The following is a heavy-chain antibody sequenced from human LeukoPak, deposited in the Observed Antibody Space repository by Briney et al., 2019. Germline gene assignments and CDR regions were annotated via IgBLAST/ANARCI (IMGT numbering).Heavy chain of an antibody. CDR1: GGSFSGYY. D-gene: IGHD4-23*01. CDR2: INHSGST. V-gene: IGHV4-34*01. J-gene: IGHJ4*02. CDR3: ARAAYGGNSPSDY. Sequence: SETLSLTCAVYGGSFSGYYWSWIRQPPGKGLEWIGEINHSGSTNYNPSLKSRVTISVDTSKNQFSLKLSSVTAADTAVYYCARAAYGGNSPSDYWGQGTLVTVSS.